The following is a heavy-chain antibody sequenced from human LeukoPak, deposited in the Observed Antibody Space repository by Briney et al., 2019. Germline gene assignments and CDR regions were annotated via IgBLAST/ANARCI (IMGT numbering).Heavy chain of an antibody. V-gene: IGHV1-46*01. CDR2: ITPSGGST. J-gene: IGHJ4*02. CDR1: GYTFTSYY. CDR3: AREGGIAARPMDY. D-gene: IGHD6-6*01. Sequence: GASVKVSCKASGYTFTSYYIHCVRQAPGQGLEWMGIITPSGGSTSYAQKFQGRVTMTRDTSTSTVYMELSSLRSEDTAVYYCAREGGIAARPMDYWGQGTLVTVSS.